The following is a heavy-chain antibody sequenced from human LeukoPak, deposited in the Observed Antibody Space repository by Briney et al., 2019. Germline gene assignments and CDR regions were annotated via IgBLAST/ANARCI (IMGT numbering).Heavy chain of an antibody. CDR3: ARDPWGSYYVDY. V-gene: IGHV4-34*01. CDR2: INHSGST. Sequence: SVTLSLTCAVYGGSFSGYYWSWIRQPPGKGLEWIGEINHSGSTNYNPSLKSRVTISVDTSKNQFSLKLSSVTAADTAVYYCARDPWGSYYVDYWGQGTLVTVSS. J-gene: IGHJ4*02. D-gene: IGHD3-16*01. CDR1: GGSFSGYY.